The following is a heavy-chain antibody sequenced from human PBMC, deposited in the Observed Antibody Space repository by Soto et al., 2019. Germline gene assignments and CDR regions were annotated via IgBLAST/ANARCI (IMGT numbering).Heavy chain of an antibody. CDR2: IIPIVGIA. J-gene: IGHJ5*02. Sequence: GASVKVSCKATGGTFSSYTISWVRQAPGQGLEWMGRIIPIVGIANYAQKFQGRVTITADKSTSTAYMELSSLRSEDTAVYYCARGRANFDWSVRFDPWGQGTLVTVSS. D-gene: IGHD3-9*01. CDR1: GGTFSSYT. CDR3: ARGRANFDWSVRFDP. V-gene: IGHV1-69*02.